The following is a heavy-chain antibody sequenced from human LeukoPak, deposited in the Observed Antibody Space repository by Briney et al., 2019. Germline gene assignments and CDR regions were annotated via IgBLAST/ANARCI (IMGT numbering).Heavy chain of an antibody. CDR2: IKQGGREK. Sequence: GGSLRLSCAASGFTFNDYWMTWVRQAPGKGLEWVANIKQGGREKNYVDSVKGRFIISSDDAKKSLYMQMNSLRAEDTAVYYCASVGYYYDSSGYLRPDYWGQGTLVTVSS. D-gene: IGHD3-22*01. CDR1: GFTFNDYW. J-gene: IGHJ4*02. V-gene: IGHV3-7*01. CDR3: ASVGYYYDSSGYLRPDY.